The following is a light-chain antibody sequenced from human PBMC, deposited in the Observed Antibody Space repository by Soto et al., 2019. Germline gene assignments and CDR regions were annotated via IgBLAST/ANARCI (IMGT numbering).Light chain of an antibody. CDR1: QSVSTN. CDR2: GAS. J-gene: IGKJ4*02. V-gene: IGKV3-15*01. CDR3: QQYNEWPLT. Sequence: ETVMTQSPATLSVSPGERATLSCGASQSVSTNLAWYQQKPGQVPRLLIYGASTRASDIPARFSGSGSGTEFTLALSRLQSEDFASYYCQQYNEWPLTFGGGTKVELE.